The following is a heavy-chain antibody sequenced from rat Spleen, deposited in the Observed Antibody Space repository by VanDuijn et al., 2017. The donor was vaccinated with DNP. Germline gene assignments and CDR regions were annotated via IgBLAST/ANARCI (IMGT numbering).Heavy chain of an antibody. CDR3: VRGKYNSDYFYY. CDR1: GYSIISSYR. Sequence: VQLQESGPGLVKPSQSLSLTCSVTGYSIISSYRWHWIRKFPGNKLEWLGYMNSAGSSNYNPSLKSRISITRDTSKNQFFLQMNSVTTEDTATYYCVRGKYNSDYFYYWGQGVMVTVSS. J-gene: IGHJ2*01. V-gene: IGHV3-3*01. D-gene: IGHD4-3*01. CDR2: MNSAGSS.